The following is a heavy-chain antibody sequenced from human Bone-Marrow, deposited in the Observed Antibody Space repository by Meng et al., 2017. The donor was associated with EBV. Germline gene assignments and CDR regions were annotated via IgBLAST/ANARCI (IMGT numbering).Heavy chain of an antibody. CDR3: ARGRGYYGSGTYYAFDN. J-gene: IGHJ4*02. Sequence: GLLVRLWGEGKKPGASVKVSCKASGYTFSGYYMHWVRQAPGQGLEWMGRINPNSGGTDYAQMFQGRATMTRDTSISTAYMELSRLRSDDTAVYYCARGRGYYGSGTYYAFDNWGQGTLVTVSS. CDR1: GYTFSGYY. CDR2: INPNSGGT. D-gene: IGHD3-10*01. V-gene: IGHV1-2*06.